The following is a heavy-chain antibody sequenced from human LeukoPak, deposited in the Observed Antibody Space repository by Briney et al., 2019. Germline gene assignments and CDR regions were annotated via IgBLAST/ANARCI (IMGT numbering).Heavy chain of an antibody. J-gene: IGHJ6*02. CDR2: ISSSSSTI. D-gene: IGHD3-3*01. V-gene: IGHV3-48*01. CDR3: ASSPTGSTIFGVVNYGMDV. CDR1: GFTFSSYA. Sequence: PGGSLRLSCAASGFTFSSYAMSWVRQAPGKGLEWVSYISSSSSTIYYADSVKGRFTISRDNAKNSLYLQMNSLRAEDTAVYYCASSPTGSTIFGVVNYGMDVWGQGTTVTVSS.